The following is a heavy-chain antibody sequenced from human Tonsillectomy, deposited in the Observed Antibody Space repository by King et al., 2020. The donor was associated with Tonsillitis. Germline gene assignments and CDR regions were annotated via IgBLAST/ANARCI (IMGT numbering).Heavy chain of an antibody. J-gene: IGHJ4*02. D-gene: IGHD6-13*01. CDR1: GGSISSYY. CDR2: IYYSGST. Sequence: QLQESGPGLVKPSETLSLTCTVSGGSISSYYWSWIRQPPGKGLEWIGYIYYSGSTNYNPSLKSRVTISVDTSKKQFSLKLSSVTAADTAVYYCARDSGSAAAGTGYFDYWGQGTLVTVSS. CDR3: ARDSGSAAAGTGYFDY. V-gene: IGHV4-59*01.